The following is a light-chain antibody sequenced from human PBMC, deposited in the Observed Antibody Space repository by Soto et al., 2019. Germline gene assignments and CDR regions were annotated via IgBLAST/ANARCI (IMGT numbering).Light chain of an antibody. V-gene: IGKV3-20*01. Sequence: EIMLTQSPGTLSLSPGDRATLSCRASQSVAGSSLAWYQQKPGQAPRLLIYAASNRATGISARFSGSGSGTDFSLIINRLEPEDFAVYFCQQYGSSHLTFGGGTKVDIK. CDR2: AAS. CDR3: QQYGSSHLT. CDR1: QSVAGSS. J-gene: IGKJ4*01.